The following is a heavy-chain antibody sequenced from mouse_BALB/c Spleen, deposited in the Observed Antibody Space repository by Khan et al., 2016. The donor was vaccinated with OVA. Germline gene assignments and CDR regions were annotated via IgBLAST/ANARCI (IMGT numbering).Heavy chain of an antibody. Sequence: QVQLKQSGAELAKPGASVKMSCKASGYTFTSYWMHWIKQRLGRGLEWIGYINPTSGYTDYNQKFKDKATLTADKSSSTAYMQLSSLTSDDSAVYYCARDRIDCWGRGTALTVSS. J-gene: IGHJ2*01. V-gene: IGHV1-7*01. CDR3: ARDRIDC. CDR1: GYTFTSYW. CDR2: INPTSGYT.